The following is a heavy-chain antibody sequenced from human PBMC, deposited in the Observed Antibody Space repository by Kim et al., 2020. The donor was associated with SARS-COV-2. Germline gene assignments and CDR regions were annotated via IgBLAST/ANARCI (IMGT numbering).Heavy chain of an antibody. CDR3: ARLAYSNFLGGMDV. D-gene: IGHD4-4*01. J-gene: IGHJ6*02. Sequence: YADSVRGRITITRDNTKNTVYLQMNSLRAEETAIYYCARLAYSNFLGGMDVWGQGNTVTVSS. V-gene: IGHV3-33*01.